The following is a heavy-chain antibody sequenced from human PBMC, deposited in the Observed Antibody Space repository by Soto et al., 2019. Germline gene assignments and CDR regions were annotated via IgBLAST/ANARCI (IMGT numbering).Heavy chain of an antibody. Sequence: GGALRLSCAASGFTFSSYGIPWVRQAPCKGLEWMAVISYDGINKYYADSVKGRFPISRDNSKNTLYLQMTSLIAEDTAVYYCKKIGDNYGSGSKYKDHHYDCWGHGTQVTVSS. CDR2: ISYDGINK. D-gene: IGHD3-10*01. V-gene: IGHV3-30*18. CDR3: KKIGDNYGSGSKYKDHHYDC. J-gene: IGHJ5*01. CDR1: GFTFSSYG.